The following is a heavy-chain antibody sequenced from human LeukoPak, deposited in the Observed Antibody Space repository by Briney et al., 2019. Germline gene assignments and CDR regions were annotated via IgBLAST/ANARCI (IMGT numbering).Heavy chain of an antibody. V-gene: IGHV1-18*01. J-gene: IGHJ4*02. D-gene: IGHD1-26*01. CDR2: INGYSGDT. CDR1: GYTFTSYG. Sequence: ASVKVSCKASGYTFTSYGRNWVRQAPGQGLEWMGWINGYSGDTNYAQKLQGRVTMTTDPSTRTAYMELRSLRSDDTAVYFCTRIEYGAADYWGQGTLVTVSS. CDR3: TRIEYGAADY.